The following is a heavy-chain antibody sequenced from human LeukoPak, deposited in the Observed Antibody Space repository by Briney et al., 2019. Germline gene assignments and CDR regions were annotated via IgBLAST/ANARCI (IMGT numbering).Heavy chain of an antibody. CDR3: ARLFKAGVRPVAFDI. J-gene: IGHJ3*02. Sequence: PSETLSLTCTVSGGSISSSSYYWGWIRQPPGKGLEWIGSIYYSGSTYYNPSLESRVTISVDTSKNQFSLKLSSVTAADTAVYYCARLFKAGVRPVAFDIWGPGTMVTVSS. D-gene: IGHD3-10*01. CDR1: GGSISSSSYY. V-gene: IGHV4-39*01. CDR2: IYYSGST.